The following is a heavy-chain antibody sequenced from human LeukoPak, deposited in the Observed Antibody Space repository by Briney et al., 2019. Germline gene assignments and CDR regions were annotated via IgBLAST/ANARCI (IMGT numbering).Heavy chain of an antibody. CDR1: GSTFSSTG. Sequence: GESLKISCTASGSTFSSTGMHWVRQAPDKGLEWVSYIRYDGNNKYYGDSVKGRLTVSRDNSKNTLYLQMNSLRVEDTAVYYCARTYNPDYWGQGTLVTVSS. CDR2: IRYDGNNK. D-gene: IGHD1-14*01. V-gene: IGHV3-30*02. J-gene: IGHJ4*02. CDR3: ARTYNPDY.